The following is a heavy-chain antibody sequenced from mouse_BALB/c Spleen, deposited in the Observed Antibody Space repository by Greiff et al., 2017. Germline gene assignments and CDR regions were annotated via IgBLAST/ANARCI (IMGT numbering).Heavy chain of an antibody. J-gene: IGHJ2*01. CDR2: IYPYNGGT. Sequence: EVQLQQSGPELVKPGASVKISCKASGYTFTDYNMHWVKQSHGKSLEWIGYIYPYNGGTGYNQKFKSKATLTVDNSSSTAYMELRSLTSEDSAVYYCARRGYYFDYWGQGTTLTVSS. V-gene: IGHV1S29*02. CDR3: ARRGYYFDY. CDR1: GYTFTDYN.